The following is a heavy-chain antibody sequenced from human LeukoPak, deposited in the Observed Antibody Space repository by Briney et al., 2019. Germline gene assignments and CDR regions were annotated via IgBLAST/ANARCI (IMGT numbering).Heavy chain of an antibody. CDR1: GYTFTSYD. V-gene: IGHV1-8*01. D-gene: IGHD6-19*01. CDR3: ARDESSGWEPRNFDY. J-gene: IGHJ4*02. CDR2: MNPNSGNT. Sequence: ASVKVSCKASGYTFTSYDINWVRQATGQGLEWMGWMNPNSGNTGYAQKFQGRVTITTDESTSTAYMELSSLRSEDTAVYYCARDESSGWEPRNFDYWGQGTLVTVSS.